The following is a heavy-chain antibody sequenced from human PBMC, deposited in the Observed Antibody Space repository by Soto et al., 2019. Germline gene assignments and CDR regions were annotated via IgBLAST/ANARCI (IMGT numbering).Heavy chain of an antibody. D-gene: IGHD3-16*01. Sequence: SLRLSCAASGFIFADSTIHWVRQASGKGLEWVGRIRSKAHNYAIEYAESVKGRFVISRDNSRNTAYLQMNSLKTEDTAVYYCTRHDPVGWGDVWGQGTTVTVSS. CDR1: GFIFADST. CDR3: TRHDPVGWGDV. CDR2: IRSKAHNYAI. J-gene: IGHJ6*02. V-gene: IGHV3-73*01.